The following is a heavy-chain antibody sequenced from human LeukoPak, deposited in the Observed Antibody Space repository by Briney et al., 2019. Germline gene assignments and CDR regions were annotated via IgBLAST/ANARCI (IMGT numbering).Heavy chain of an antibody. V-gene: IGHV3-74*01. CDR2: ISPDGGYT. J-gene: IGHJ4*02. CDR3: ARGINYGFDY. CDR1: AFTFSSNW. D-gene: IGHD4-17*01. Sequence: PGGSLRLSCAASAFTFSSNWMCWVRQAPGKGLVWVSRISPDGGYTIYADSVKGRFTISRDNTKNTLSLQMNSLRAEDTAIYYCARGINYGFDYWGQGTLVTVSS.